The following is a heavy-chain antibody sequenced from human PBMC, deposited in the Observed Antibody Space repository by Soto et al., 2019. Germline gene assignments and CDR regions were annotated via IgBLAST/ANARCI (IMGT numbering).Heavy chain of an antibody. CDR1: GYTFTSYD. Sequence: ASVKVSCKASGYTFTSYDIYWVRQATGQGLEWTGWMNPNTGDSSYAQKFQGRVTMTSDTSITTAHMELSSLRSEDTAVYYCARRAETNGWNGFGADKYYFDFWGQGTLVTVSS. V-gene: IGHV1-8*01. D-gene: IGHD1-1*01. J-gene: IGHJ4*02. CDR2: MNPNTGDS. CDR3: ARRAETNGWNGFGADKYYFDF.